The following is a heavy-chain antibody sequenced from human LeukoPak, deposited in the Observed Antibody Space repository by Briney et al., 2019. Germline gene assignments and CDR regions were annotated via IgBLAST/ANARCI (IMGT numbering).Heavy chain of an antibody. D-gene: IGHD5-18*01. J-gene: IGHJ6*02. Sequence: ASVKVSCKASGGTFSSYAISWVRQAPGQGLEWMGWISAYNGNTNYAQKLQGRITMTTDTSTSTAYMELRSLRSDDTAVYYCARSPPWLPIHPYYYYGMDVWGQGTTVTVSS. CDR3: ARSPPWLPIHPYYYYGMDV. V-gene: IGHV1-18*01. CDR2: ISAYNGNT. CDR1: GGTFSSYA.